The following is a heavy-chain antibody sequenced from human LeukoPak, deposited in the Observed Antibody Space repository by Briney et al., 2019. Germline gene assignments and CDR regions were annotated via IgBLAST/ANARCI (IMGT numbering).Heavy chain of an antibody. V-gene: IGHV4-59*01. D-gene: IGHD3-10*01. J-gene: IGHJ4*02. CDR2: IYYSGSS. CDR1: SGSISSYY. Sequence: SETLSPTCTVSSGSISSYYWSWTRQPPGKGLEWIGYIYYSGSSNYNPSLKSRVTMSVDTSKKQFSLRVSSVTAADTAVYYCARTEYYFDHWGQGTLVTVSS. CDR3: ARTEYYFDH.